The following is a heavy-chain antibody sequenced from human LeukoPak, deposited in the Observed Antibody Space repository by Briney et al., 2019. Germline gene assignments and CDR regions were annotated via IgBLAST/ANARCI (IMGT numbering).Heavy chain of an antibody. CDR2: IYYSGTT. Sequence: PGGSLRLSCAASGFTFSSYAMSWVRQPPGKGLEWIGSIYYSGTTHYNPSLESRVTISVDTSKNQFSLKLASVTAADTAIYYCAKGAGGFSYYNWFDPWGQGTLVTVSS. J-gene: IGHJ5*02. V-gene: IGHV4-39*07. CDR3: AKGAGGFSYYNWFDP. D-gene: IGHD5-18*01. CDR1: GFTFSSYA.